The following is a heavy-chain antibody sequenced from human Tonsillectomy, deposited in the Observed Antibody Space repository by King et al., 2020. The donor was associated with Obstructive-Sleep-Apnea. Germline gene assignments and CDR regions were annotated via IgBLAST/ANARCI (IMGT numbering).Heavy chain of an antibody. CDR1: GYSFTSYW. CDR3: ARLTNYDILTGYYNDFDY. V-gene: IGHV5-51*01. J-gene: IGHJ4*02. Sequence: QLVQSGAEVKKPGESLKISCKGSGYSFTSYWIGWVRQMPGKGLEWMGIIYPGDSDTRYSPSFQGQVTISADKSISTAYLQWSSLKASDTAMYYCARLTNYDILTGYYNDFDYWGQGTLVTVSS. D-gene: IGHD3-9*01. CDR2: IYPGDSDT.